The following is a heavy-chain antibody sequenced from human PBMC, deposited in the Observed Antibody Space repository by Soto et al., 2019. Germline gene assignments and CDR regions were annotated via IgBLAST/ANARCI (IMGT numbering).Heavy chain of an antibody. J-gene: IGHJ6*02. CDR1: GGSISSYY. Sequence: SETLSLTCTVSGGSISSYYWSWIRQPPGKGLEWIGHIYYSGSTNYNPSLKSRVTISVDTSKNQFSLKLSSVTAADTAVYYCARDGRAAYYYYGMDVWGQGTTVTVSS. D-gene: IGHD6-25*01. CDR2: IYYSGST. CDR3: ARDGRAAYYYYGMDV. V-gene: IGHV4-59*01.